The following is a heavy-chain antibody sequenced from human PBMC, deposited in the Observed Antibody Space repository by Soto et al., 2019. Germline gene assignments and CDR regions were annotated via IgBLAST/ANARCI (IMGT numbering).Heavy chain of an antibody. D-gene: IGHD6-25*01. J-gene: IGHJ5*02. CDR1: GFSLSTSGVG. V-gene: IGHV2-5*02. CDR3: ARQSAAFTDP. CDR2: IYWDDDK. Sequence: QITLKESGPTLVKPTQTLTLTCTFSGFSLSTSGVGVGWIRQPPGKALEWLALIYWDDDKRYSPSLKSRLTITQDTPKTQVVLTMTNMDPVDTATYYCARQSAAFTDPWGQGTLVTVSS.